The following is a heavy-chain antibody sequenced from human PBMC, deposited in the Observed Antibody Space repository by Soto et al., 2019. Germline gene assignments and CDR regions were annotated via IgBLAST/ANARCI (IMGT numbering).Heavy chain of an antibody. CDR1: GGSISSYY. CDR2: IYYSGSA. D-gene: IGHD6-19*01. V-gene: IGHV4-59*01. J-gene: IGHJ4*02. Sequence: PSETLSLTCTVSGGSISSYYWSWIRQPPGKGLEWIGYIYYSGSANYNPSLQSPATISVDTSKNQFSLKLSSVTAADTAVYYCARVTPYAVADSWGQGTLVTVSS. CDR3: ARVTPYAVADS.